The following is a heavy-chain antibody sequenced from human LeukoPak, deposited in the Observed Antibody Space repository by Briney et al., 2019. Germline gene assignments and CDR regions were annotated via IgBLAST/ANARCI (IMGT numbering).Heavy chain of an antibody. CDR1: GFTFDDYA. Sequence: GGSLRLSCAASGFTFDDYAMHWVRQAPGKGLEWVSGINWNSGSIAYADSVKGRFTISRDTSKDTVYLQMDSLRAEDTAIYYCAKIHQNRVVVGAKGAFDIWGQGTVVAVSS. CDR3: AKIHQNRVVVGAKGAFDI. J-gene: IGHJ3*02. D-gene: IGHD2-15*01. V-gene: IGHV3-9*01. CDR2: INWNSGSI.